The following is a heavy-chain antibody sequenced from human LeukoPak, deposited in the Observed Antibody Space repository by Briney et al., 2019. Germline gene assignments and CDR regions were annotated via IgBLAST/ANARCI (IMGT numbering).Heavy chain of an antibody. CDR1: GYTFTGYH. CDR2: INPRSGGT. Sequence: ASVKVSCKASGYTFTGYHIHWVRQAPGQGLEWMGWINPRSGGTNYAQKFEGWVTMTRDTSMSTVYTELSRLKSDDTAVYYCARVHPYSLGGLWSPTPRLFDYWGQGTLVTVSS. D-gene: IGHD3-10*01. CDR3: ARVHPYSLGGLWSPTPRLFDY. J-gene: IGHJ4*02. V-gene: IGHV1-2*04.